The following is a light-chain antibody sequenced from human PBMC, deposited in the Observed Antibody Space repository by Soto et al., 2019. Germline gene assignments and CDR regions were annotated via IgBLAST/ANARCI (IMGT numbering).Light chain of an antibody. Sequence: DIQMTQSPSSLSASVGDRVTITCRASQDIRSGLGWYQQKPGKAPKRLIYAASRLQSGVPSRFSAGGSGTEFILTISSLQPEDFATYYCLQHKDYPYTFGQGTKVEIK. CDR3: LQHKDYPYT. CDR1: QDIRSG. V-gene: IGKV1-17*01. J-gene: IGKJ2*01. CDR2: AAS.